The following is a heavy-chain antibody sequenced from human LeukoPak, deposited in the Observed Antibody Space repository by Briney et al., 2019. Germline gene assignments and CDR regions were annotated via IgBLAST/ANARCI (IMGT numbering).Heavy chain of an antibody. CDR1: GFTFSSYS. D-gene: IGHD3-16*02. V-gene: IGHV3-21*01. J-gene: IGHJ4*02. CDR3: ARDRGMFGGVIVDHFDY. Sequence: GSLRLSCAASGFTFSSYSMNWVRQAPGKGLEWVSSISSSSSYIYYADSVKGRFTISRDNAKNSPYLQMNSLRAEDTAVYYCARDRGMFGGVIVDHFDYWGQGTLVTVSS. CDR2: ISSSSSYI.